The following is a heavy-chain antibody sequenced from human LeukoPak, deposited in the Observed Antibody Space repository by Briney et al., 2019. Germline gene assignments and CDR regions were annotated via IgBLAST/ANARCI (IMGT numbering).Heavy chain of an antibody. V-gene: IGHV3-23*01. Sequence: GGSLRLSCAASGFTFSSYAMSWVRQAPGKGLEWVSAISGSGGRTYYADSVKGRFTISRDNAKNTLYLQMRSLMTEDTAVYYCAKDLNYAFDYWGQGTLVTVSS. J-gene: IGHJ4*02. CDR3: AKDLNYAFDY. CDR1: GFTFSSYA. CDR2: ISGSGGRT. D-gene: IGHD2-2*01.